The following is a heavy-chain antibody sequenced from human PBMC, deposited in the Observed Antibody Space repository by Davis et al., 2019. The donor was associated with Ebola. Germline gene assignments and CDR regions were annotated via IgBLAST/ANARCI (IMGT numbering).Heavy chain of an antibody. D-gene: IGHD2-15*01. V-gene: IGHV3-30*18. CDR1: GFTFSSYG. CDR3: AKDRVVDYFDY. Sequence: LSLTCAASGFTFSSYGMHWVRQAPGKGLEWVAVISYDGSNKYYADSVKGRFTISRDNSKNTLYLQMNSLRAEDTAVYYCAKDRVVDYFDYWGQGTLVTVSS. J-gene: IGHJ4*02. CDR2: ISYDGSNK.